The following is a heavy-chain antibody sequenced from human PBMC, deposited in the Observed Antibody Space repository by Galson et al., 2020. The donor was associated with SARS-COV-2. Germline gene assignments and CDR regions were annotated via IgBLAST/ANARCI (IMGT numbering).Heavy chain of an antibody. CDR3: ARETGLGGFDP. D-gene: IGHD7-27*01. Sequence: PSETLSLTCTVSGGSIRNYYWSWIRQSPGKGLEWIGYVYASGSTDYNPSLKSRVTISLDTSKNEISLKLTSVTAADTALYYCARETGLGGFDPWGQGTLVTVSS. CDR2: VYASGST. V-gene: IGHV4-59*01. CDR1: GGSIRNYY. J-gene: IGHJ5*02.